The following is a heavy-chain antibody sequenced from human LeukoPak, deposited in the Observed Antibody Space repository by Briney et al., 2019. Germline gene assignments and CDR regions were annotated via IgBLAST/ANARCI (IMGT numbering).Heavy chain of an antibody. CDR3: ARDHGLDGYSYGPYYYYYMDV. CDR2: INPNSGGT. D-gene: IGHD5-18*01. J-gene: IGHJ6*03. CDR1: GYTFTGYY. V-gene: IGHV1-2*02. Sequence: ASVKVSCKASGYTFTGYYMHWVRQAPGQGLEWMGWINPNSGGTNYAQKFQGRVTMTRDTSISTAYMELSRLRSDDTAVYYCARDHGLDGYSYGPYYYYYMDVWGKGTTVTVSS.